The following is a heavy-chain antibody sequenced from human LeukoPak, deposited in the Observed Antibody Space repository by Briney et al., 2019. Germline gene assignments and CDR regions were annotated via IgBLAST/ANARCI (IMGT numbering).Heavy chain of an antibody. J-gene: IGHJ4*02. V-gene: IGHV1-2*02. Sequence: ASVKVSCKASGYTFTGYYMHWVRQVPGQGLEWMGWINPNSGGTNYAQKFQGRVTMTRDTSISTAYMELSRLRSDDTAVYYCASLETLCSGGSCYSDYWGQGTLVTVSS. CDR1: GYTFTGYY. D-gene: IGHD2-15*01. CDR2: INPNSGGT. CDR3: ASLETLCSGGSCYSDY.